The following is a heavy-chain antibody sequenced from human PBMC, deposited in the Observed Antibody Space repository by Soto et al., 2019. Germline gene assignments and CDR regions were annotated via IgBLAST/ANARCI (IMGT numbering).Heavy chain of an antibody. V-gene: IGHV4-34*01. CDR1: GGSFSGYY. D-gene: IGHD3-3*01. CDR2: INHSGST. J-gene: IGHJ4*02. CDR3: ARVTIFGVVSKGSYYFDY. Sequence: QVQLQQWGAGLLKPSETLSLTCAVYGGSFSGYYWSWIRQPPGKGPEWIGEINHSGSTNYNPSLKSRVTISVDTSKNQFSLKLSSVTAADTAVYYCARVTIFGVVSKGSYYFDYWGQGTLVTVSS.